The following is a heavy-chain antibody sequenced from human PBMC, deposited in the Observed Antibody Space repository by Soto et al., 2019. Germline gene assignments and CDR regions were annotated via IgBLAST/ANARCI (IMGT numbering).Heavy chain of an antibody. CDR1: GFTFSSYS. J-gene: IGHJ4*02. D-gene: IGHD2-2*01. Sequence: EVQLVESGGGLVKPGGSLRLSCAASGFTFSSYSMNWVRQAPGKGLEWVSSISSSSSYIYYADSVKGRFTISRDNAKNQHYLQMNSLRAEDTAGYYCARLKIGYCISTSGLRDYWGQGPLVTVSS. CDR3: ARLKIGYCISTSGLRDY. V-gene: IGHV3-21*01. CDR2: ISSSSSYI.